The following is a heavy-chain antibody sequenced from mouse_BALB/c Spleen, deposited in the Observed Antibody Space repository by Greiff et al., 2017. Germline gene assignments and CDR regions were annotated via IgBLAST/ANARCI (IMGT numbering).Heavy chain of an antibody. CDR1: GYSITSDYA. Sequence: EVKLQESGPGLVKPSQSLSLTCTVTGYSITSDYAWNWIRQFPGNKLEWMGYISYSGSTSYNPSLKSRISITRDTSKNQFFLQLNSVTTEDTATYYCAGLWLRQGAYFDDWGQGTTLTVSS. J-gene: IGHJ2*01. CDR3: AGLWLRQGAYFDD. V-gene: IGHV3-2*02. CDR2: ISYSGST. D-gene: IGHD2-2*01.